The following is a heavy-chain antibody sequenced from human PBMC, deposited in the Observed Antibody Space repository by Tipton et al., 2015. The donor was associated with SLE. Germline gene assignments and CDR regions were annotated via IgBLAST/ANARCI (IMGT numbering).Heavy chain of an antibody. Sequence: SLRLSCAASGFTFSSYAMSWVRQAPGKGLEWVSAISGSGGSTYYADSVKGRFTISRDNAKKSLYLQMNSLRAEDTAVYYCARDLRFTVTTPDYYYYGMDVWGQGTTVTVSS. CDR2: ISGSGGST. D-gene: IGHD4-17*01. CDR1: GFTFSSYA. CDR3: ARDLRFTVTTPDYYYYGMDV. V-gene: IGHV3-23*01. J-gene: IGHJ6*02.